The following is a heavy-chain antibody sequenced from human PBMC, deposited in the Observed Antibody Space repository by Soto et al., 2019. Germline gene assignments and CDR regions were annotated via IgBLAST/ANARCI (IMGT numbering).Heavy chain of an antibody. V-gene: IGHV1-3*01. CDR3: AGENLAAAGANDY. D-gene: IGHD6-13*01. Sequence: SAKVSNKAAGYTFTSYAMHWVRQAPGQRLEWMGWINAGNGNTKYSQKFQGRVTITRDTSASTAYMELSSLRSEDTAVYYCAGENLAAAGANDYWGQGTLVTVSS. CDR2: INAGNGNT. CDR1: GYTFTSYA. J-gene: IGHJ4*02.